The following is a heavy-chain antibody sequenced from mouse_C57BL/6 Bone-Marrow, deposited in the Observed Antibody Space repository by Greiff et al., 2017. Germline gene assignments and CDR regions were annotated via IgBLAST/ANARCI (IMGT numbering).Heavy chain of an antibody. Sequence: VQLQQPGAELVRPGSSVKLSCKASGYTFTSYWMAWVKQRPGQGLEWIGNIYPSDSETHYNQKFKDKATLTVDKSSSTAYMQLSSLTSEDSAVYYCGRSRGGYYEGFAYWGQGTLVTVSA. J-gene: IGHJ3*01. V-gene: IGHV1-61*01. CDR2: IYPSDSET. CDR1: GYTFTSYW. D-gene: IGHD2-3*01. CDR3: GRSRGGYYEGFAY.